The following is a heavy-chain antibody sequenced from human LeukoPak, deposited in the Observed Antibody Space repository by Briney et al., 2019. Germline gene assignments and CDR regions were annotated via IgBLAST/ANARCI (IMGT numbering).Heavy chain of an antibody. CDR3: ARVAYTAMARGGLDY. CDR1: GYTFTSYY. J-gene: IGHJ4*02. V-gene: IGHV1-2*02. CDR2: INPNSGGT. D-gene: IGHD5-18*01. Sequence: GASVKVSCRASGYTFTSYYMHWVRQAPGQGLEWMGWINPNSGGTNYAQKFQGRVTMTRDTSISTAYMELGRLRSDDTAVYYCARVAYTAMARGGLDYWGQGTLVTVSS.